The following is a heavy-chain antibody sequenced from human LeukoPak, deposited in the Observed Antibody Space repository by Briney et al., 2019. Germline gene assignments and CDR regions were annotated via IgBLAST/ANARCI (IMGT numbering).Heavy chain of an antibody. CDR1: GYTFTNYA. Sequence: ASVKVSCKASGYTFTNYAISWVRQAPGQGLEWMGWINPNSGGTNYAQKFQGRVTMTRDTSISTAYMELSRLRSDDTAVYYCARDYGDFDYWGQGTLVTVSS. CDR2: INPNSGGT. J-gene: IGHJ4*02. V-gene: IGHV1-2*02. D-gene: IGHD4-17*01. CDR3: ARDYGDFDY.